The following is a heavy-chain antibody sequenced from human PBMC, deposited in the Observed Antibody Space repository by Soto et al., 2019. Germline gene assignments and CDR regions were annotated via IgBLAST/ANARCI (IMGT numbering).Heavy chain of an antibody. CDR1: GYSFSSLD. CDR3: ARGVTAGVDY. J-gene: IGHJ4*02. D-gene: IGHD1-26*01. Sequence: QVQLVQSGAEVREPGASVKVSCKASGYSFSSLDINWVRQTTGQGLEWMGWMQPRDGRTGYAQKFQGRVTMTRDTSINTADMELSSLTSDDTAFYYCARGVTAGVDYWGQGTLVTGSS. CDR2: MQPRDGRT. V-gene: IGHV1-8*01.